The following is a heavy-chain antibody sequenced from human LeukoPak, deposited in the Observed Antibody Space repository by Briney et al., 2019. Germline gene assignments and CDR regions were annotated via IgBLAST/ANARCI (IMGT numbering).Heavy chain of an antibody. CDR1: SGSIRSYY. J-gene: IGHJ4*02. CDR3: ARDKGGSSSLDY. D-gene: IGHD6-13*01. CDR2: IYSTGST. V-gene: IGHV4-4*07. Sequence: SETVSLTCSVSSGSIRSYYWNWIRQPAGQGLEWIGRIYSTGSTNYNPSLKSRVTMSIDTSKKQFSLKVNSVTAADTAVYYCARDKGGSSSLDYWGQGTLGTVSS.